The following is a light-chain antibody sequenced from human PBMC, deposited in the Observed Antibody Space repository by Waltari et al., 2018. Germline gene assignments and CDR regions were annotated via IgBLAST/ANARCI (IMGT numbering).Light chain of an antibody. Sequence: EIVLTQSPGTLSLSPGERATLPCRASQRVSSSYLAWYQQKPGQAPRLPIYGASSRAAGIPDRFSGSGSVTDFTLTISRLEPEDFAVYYCQQYGSSPRTFGQGTKLEIK. CDR2: GAS. CDR1: QRVSSSY. J-gene: IGKJ2*01. V-gene: IGKV3-20*01. CDR3: QQYGSSPRT.